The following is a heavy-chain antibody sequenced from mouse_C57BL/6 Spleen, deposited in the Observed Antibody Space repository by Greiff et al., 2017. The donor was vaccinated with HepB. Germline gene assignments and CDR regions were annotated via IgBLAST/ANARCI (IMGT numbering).Heavy chain of an antibody. CDR1: GYSFTGYY. Sequence: EVQLQQSGPELVKPGASVKISCKASGYSFTGYYMNWVKQSPEKSLEWIGEINPSTGGTTYNQKFKAKATLTVDKSSSTAYMQLKSLTSEDSAVYYCAFITTVAMDYWGQGTSVTVSS. CDR3: AFITTVAMDY. V-gene: IGHV1-42*01. D-gene: IGHD1-2*01. CDR2: INPSTGGT. J-gene: IGHJ4*01.